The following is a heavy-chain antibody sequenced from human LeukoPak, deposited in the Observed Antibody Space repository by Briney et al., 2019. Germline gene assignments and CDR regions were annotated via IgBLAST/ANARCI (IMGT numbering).Heavy chain of an antibody. CDR2: ISSSGGTI. J-gene: IGHJ5*02. CDR3: ATHTSSSIS. CDR1: GFSFNTYE. D-gene: IGHD6-6*01. Sequence: PGGSLRLSCAASGFSFNTYEIKWVRQAPGKGLEWISYISSSGGTIYYADSVKGRFTISRDNAKNYLYLQMKRPGAEDTAVYNCATHTSSSISSGQGNPGTVSS. V-gene: IGHV3-48*03.